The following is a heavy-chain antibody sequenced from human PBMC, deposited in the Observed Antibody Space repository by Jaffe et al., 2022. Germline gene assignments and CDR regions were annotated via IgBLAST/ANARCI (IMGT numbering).Heavy chain of an antibody. V-gene: IGHV2-5*01. Sequence: QITLKESGPTLVKPTQTLTLTCTFSGFSLSTSGVGVGWIRQPPGKALEWLALIYWNDDKRYSPSLKSRLTITKDTSKNQVVLTMTNMDPVDTATYYCATSTQYSYGSGINNWFDPWGQGTLVTVSS. CDR2: IYWNDDK. CDR3: ATSTQYSYGSGINNWFDP. D-gene: IGHD3-10*01. J-gene: IGHJ5*02. CDR1: GFSLSTSGVG.